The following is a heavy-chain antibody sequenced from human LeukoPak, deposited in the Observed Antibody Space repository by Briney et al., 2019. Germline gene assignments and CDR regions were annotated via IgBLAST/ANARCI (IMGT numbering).Heavy chain of an antibody. D-gene: IGHD6-19*01. CDR3: ARARYSSGWTDAFDI. J-gene: IGHJ3*02. CDR2: IYHSGST. Sequence: PSETLSLTCAVSGGSISRGGYSWSWIRQPPGKGLEWIGYIYHSGSTYYNPSLKSRVTISVDRSKNQFSLKLSSVTAADTAVYYCARARYSSGWTDAFDIWGQGTMVTVSS. CDR1: GGSISRGGYS. V-gene: IGHV4-30-2*01.